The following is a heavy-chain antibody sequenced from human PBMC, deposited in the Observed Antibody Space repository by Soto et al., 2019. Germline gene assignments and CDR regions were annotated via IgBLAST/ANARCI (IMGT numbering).Heavy chain of an antibody. J-gene: IGHJ4*02. V-gene: IGHV2-5*02. Sequence: QITLKESGPPLVRPTQTLTLTCAFSGFSLSTSGVGVCWIRQPPGKALEWLAVIYWDDSKHYSPSLRSRLTITKDTSKNQVVLTMTNMDPMDTGTYYCAHKGPEDWPLDYWGQGTLVTVSS. CDR3: AHKGPEDWPLDY. CDR1: GFSLSTSGVG. CDR2: IYWDDSK. D-gene: IGHD3-9*01.